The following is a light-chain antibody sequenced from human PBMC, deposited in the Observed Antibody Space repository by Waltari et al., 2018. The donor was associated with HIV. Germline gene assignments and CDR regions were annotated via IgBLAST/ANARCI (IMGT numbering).Light chain of an antibody. CDR1: QSVLYSSNNNHY. CDR3: QQYYSVPWT. Sequence: DIVMTQSPDSLAVSLGARATFNCKSSQSVLYSSNNNHYLAWYQQKPGQPPKLLFYWASARESGVPDRFSGSGSETDFTLTISGLQAEDVAVYYCQQYYSVPWTFGQGTKVEIK. J-gene: IGKJ1*01. CDR2: WAS. V-gene: IGKV4-1*01.